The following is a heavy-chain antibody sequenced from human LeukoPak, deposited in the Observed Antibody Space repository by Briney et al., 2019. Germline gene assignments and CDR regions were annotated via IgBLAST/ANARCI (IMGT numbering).Heavy chain of an antibody. Sequence: GASVKVSCKASGHTFTSYYFHWVRQAPGQGLEWMGIIDPSGGGASYAQKFQGRVTMTRDTSTSTVYMELSSLRSEDTAVYYCARDNPETYDFWSGILAGDWYFDLWGRGTLVTVSS. CDR1: GHTFTSYY. CDR3: ARDNPETYDFWSGILAGDWYFDL. V-gene: IGHV1-46*01. D-gene: IGHD3-3*01. CDR2: IDPSGGGA. J-gene: IGHJ2*01.